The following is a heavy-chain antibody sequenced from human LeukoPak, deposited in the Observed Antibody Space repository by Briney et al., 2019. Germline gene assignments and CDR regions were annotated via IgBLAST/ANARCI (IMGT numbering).Heavy chain of an antibody. CDR1: GGTLSGYA. Sequence: SVEVSCKASGGTLSGYAISWVRQAPGQGLEWMGGIIPIYGTPHSAQKFQGRVTITTDESTSTAFMDLSSLRSEDTAVYYCARGKLGYYYYHMDAWGKGTTVTVSS. D-gene: IGHD3-3*02. J-gene: IGHJ6*03. CDR2: IIPIYGTP. V-gene: IGHV1-69*05. CDR3: ARGKLGYYYYHMDA.